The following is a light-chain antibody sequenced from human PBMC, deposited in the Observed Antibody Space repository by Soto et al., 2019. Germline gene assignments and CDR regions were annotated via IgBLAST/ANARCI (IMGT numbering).Light chain of an antibody. J-gene: IGLJ3*02. Sequence: QSVLTQPTSASETPGQRVTISCSGSSSNIGTNTINWYQQLPGTAPKLLIYSNSQRPSGVPDRFPGSKSGTSGSLAISGLQSEDDADYYCAAWDASLNGWVFGGGTKLTVL. CDR3: AAWDASLNGWV. V-gene: IGLV1-44*01. CDR1: SSNIGTNT. CDR2: SNS.